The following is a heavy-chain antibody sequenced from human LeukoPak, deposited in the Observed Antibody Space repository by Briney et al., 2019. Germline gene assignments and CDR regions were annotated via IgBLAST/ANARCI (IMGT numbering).Heavy chain of an antibody. CDR1: GLTFGTYG. CDR2: ISGSGGST. CDR3: AKSLSFPDY. Sequence: LRLAFSAAGLTFGTYGIGSARQPAGEGVEWVSAISGSGGSTYYADSVKGRFTISRDNSKNTLYLQMNGLRAEDKAVYYCAKSLSFPDYWGQGTLVTVS. V-gene: IGHV3-23*01. D-gene: IGHD2/OR15-2a*01. J-gene: IGHJ4*02.